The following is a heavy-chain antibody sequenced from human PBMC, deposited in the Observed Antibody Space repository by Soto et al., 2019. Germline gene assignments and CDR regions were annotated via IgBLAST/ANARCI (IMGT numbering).Heavy chain of an antibody. CDR1: GYTFTSYA. D-gene: IGHD3-10*01. CDR3: AKSTYGSGSYYNIDY. J-gene: IGHJ4*02. V-gene: IGHV1-3*01. CDR2: IHAGNGNT. Sequence: ASVKVSCKASGYTFTSYAMHWVRRAPGQRLEWMGWIHAGNGNTKYSQKFQGRVTITRDTSASTAYMELSSLRSEDTAVYYCAKSTYGSGSYYNIDYWGQGTLVTVSS.